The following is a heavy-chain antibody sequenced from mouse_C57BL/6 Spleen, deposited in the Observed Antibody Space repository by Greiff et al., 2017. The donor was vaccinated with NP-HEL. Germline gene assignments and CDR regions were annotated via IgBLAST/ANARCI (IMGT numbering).Heavy chain of an antibody. V-gene: IGHV5-17*01. J-gene: IGHJ1*03. CDR2: ISSGSSTI. D-gene: IGHD1-1*01. CDR3: ARGGYYYGSSSLDV. CDR1: GFTFSDYG. Sequence: EVMLVESGGGLVKPGGSLKLSCAASGFTFSDYGMHWVRQAPEKGLEWVAYISSGSSTIYYADTVKGRFTISRDNAKNTLFLQMTSLRSEDTAMYYCARGGYYYGSSSLDVWGTGTTVTVSS.